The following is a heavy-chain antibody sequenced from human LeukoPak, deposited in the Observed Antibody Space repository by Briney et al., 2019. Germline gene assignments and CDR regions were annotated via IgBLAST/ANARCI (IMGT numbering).Heavy chain of an antibody. V-gene: IGHV3-9*01. CDR3: AKAEGY. CDR1: GFTFSSYS. J-gene: IGHJ4*02. CDR2: ISWNSGSI. Sequence: PGGSLRLSCAASGFTFSSYSMNWVRQAPGKGLEWVSGISWNSGSIGYADSVKGRFTISRDNAKNSLYLQMNSLRAEDTALYYCAKAEGYWGQGTLVTVSS.